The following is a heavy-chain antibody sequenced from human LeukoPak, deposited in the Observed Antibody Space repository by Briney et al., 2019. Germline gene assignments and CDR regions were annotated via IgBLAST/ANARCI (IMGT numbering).Heavy chain of an antibody. J-gene: IGHJ6*02. D-gene: IGHD3-16*02. V-gene: IGHV4-59*01. CDR1: GGSISSYY. CDR3: ARDHYDYVWGSYRLKGMDV. CDR2: IYYSGST. Sequence: SETLSLTCTVSGGSISSYYWSWFRQPPGKGLEWIGYIYYSGSTNYNPSLKSRVTISVDTSKNQFSLKLSSVTAADTAVYYCARDHYDYVWGSYRLKGMDVWGQGTTVTVSS.